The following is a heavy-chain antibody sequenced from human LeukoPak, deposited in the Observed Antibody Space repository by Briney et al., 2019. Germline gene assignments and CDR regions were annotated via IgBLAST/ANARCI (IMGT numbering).Heavy chain of an antibody. J-gene: IGHJ4*02. Sequence: GGSLRLSCAASGFTFSSYGMHWVRQAPGKGLEWVAFIRYDGSNKYYADSVKGRFTISRDNAKNTLYLQMNGLRAEDTAVYYCARDLVVTSAYWGQGTLVTVSS. D-gene: IGHD2-2*01. V-gene: IGHV3-30*02. CDR2: IRYDGSNK. CDR1: GFTFSSYG. CDR3: ARDLVVTSAY.